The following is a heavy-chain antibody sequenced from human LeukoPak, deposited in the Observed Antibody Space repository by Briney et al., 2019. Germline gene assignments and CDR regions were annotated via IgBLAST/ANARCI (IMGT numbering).Heavy chain of an antibody. Sequence: GGSLRLSCAASGFTFSSYDRSWIRQAPGKGLEWVSVISGSGSSTYYADSVKGRFTISRDNSKSTMYLQMNSLRAEDTAVYYCAKDRHAPGRYCSSAICFPFDIWGQGTLVTVSS. J-gene: IGHJ5*02. CDR1: GFTFSSYD. V-gene: IGHV3-23*01. D-gene: IGHD2-2*01. CDR2: ISGSGSST. CDR3: AKDRHAPGRYCSSAICFPFDI.